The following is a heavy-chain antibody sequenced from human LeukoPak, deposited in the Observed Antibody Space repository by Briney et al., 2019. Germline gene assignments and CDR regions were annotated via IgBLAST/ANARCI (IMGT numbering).Heavy chain of an antibody. CDR3: ARNEYSSPARGMDV. CDR2: IIPFSGTA. CDR1: GGTFPNYA. D-gene: IGHD6-19*01. J-gene: IGHJ6*04. Sequence: VASVNVSCKASGGTFPNYAINWVRQAPGPGLKWMGGIIPFSGTANYAQKFQGRVTITADKSTSTAYMELSSLRSEDTAVYYCARNEYSSPARGMDVWGKGTTVTVSS. V-gene: IGHV1-69*06.